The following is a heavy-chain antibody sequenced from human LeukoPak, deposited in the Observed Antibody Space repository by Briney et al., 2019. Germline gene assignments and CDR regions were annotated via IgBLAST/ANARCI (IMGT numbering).Heavy chain of an antibody. CDR3: ARALRDFWSGYPPGIFDY. J-gene: IGHJ4*02. V-gene: IGHV3-11*04. CDR1: GFTFSDYY. CDR2: ISSSGSTI. Sequence: GGSLRLSCAASGFTFSDYYMSWIRQAPGKGLEWVSYISSSGSTIYYADSVKGRFTISRDNAKNSLYLQMNSLRAEDTAVYYCARALRDFWSGYPPGIFDYWGQGTLVTVSS. D-gene: IGHD3-3*01.